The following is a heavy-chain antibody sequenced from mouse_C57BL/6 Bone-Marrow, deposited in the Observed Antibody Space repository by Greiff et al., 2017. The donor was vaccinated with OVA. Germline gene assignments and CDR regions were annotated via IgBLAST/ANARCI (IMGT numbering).Heavy chain of an antibody. V-gene: IGHV5-17*01. D-gene: IGHD1-1*01. J-gene: IGHJ4*01. Sequence: EVQRVESGGGLVKPGGSLKLSCAASGFTFSDYGMHWVRQAPEKGLEWVAYISSGSSTIYYADTVKGRFTISRDNAKNTLFLQMTSLRSEDTAMYYGARAYDYYGYAMDYWGQGTSVTVSS. CDR1: GFTFSDYG. CDR2: ISSGSSTI. CDR3: ARAYDYYGYAMDY.